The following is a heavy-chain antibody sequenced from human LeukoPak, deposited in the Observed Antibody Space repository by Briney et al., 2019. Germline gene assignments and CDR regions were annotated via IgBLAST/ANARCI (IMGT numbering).Heavy chain of an antibody. CDR2: MNPNSGNT. Sequence: ASAKVSCKASRNTFSTYDINWVRQATGQGLEWMGWMNPNSGNTGYAQKFQGRVTMTRDTSTSTVYMELSSLRSDDTAVYYCARTAARRFDYWGQGTLVTVSS. CDR1: RNTFSTYD. J-gene: IGHJ4*02. D-gene: IGHD6-6*01. CDR3: ARTAARRFDY. V-gene: IGHV1-8*01.